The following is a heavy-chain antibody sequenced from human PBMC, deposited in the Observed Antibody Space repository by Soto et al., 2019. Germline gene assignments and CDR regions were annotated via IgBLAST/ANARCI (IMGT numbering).Heavy chain of an antibody. CDR3: ARAIASQYCSGGSCQSDWFDP. D-gene: IGHD2-15*01. Sequence: SETLCLTCTVSGGSISSGGYYWSWIRQHPGKGQEWIGYIYYSGSTYYNPSLKSRVTISVDTSKNQFSLKLSSVTAADTAVYYCARAIASQYCSGGSCQSDWFDPWGQGTLVTVSS. V-gene: IGHV4-31*03. CDR2: IYYSGST. CDR1: GGSISSGGYY. J-gene: IGHJ5*02.